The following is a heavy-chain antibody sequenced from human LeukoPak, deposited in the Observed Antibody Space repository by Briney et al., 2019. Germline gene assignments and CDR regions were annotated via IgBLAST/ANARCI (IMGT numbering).Heavy chain of an antibody. CDR3: ARSSSVTIPGYYFDY. J-gene: IGHJ4*02. D-gene: IGHD2-21*01. Sequence: SETLSLTCTVSGASISSYYWSWIRQPAGKGLEWIGRFYARGSTNYNPSLQSRVTMSVDTSKNQFSLKLSSVTAADTAVYYCARSSSVTIPGYYFDYWGQGTLVTVSS. CDR2: FYARGST. V-gene: IGHV4-4*07. CDR1: GASISSYY.